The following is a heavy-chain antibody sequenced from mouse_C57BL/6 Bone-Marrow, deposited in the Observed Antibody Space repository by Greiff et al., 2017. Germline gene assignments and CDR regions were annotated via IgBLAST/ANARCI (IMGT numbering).Heavy chain of an antibody. Sequence: QVQLQQPGAELVRPGSSVKLSCKASGYTFTSYWMHWVKQRPIQGLEWIGNIDPSDSETHYNQKFKDKATLTVDKSSSTAYMQLSSLTSEDSAVYYCARSTMVKELIFFMDYWGQGTSVTVSS. CDR1: GYTFTSYW. CDR3: ARSTMVKELIFFMDY. J-gene: IGHJ4*01. V-gene: IGHV1-52*01. D-gene: IGHD2-1*01. CDR2: IDPSDSET.